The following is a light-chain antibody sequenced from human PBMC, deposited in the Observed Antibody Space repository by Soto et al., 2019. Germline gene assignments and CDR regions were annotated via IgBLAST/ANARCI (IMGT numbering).Light chain of an antibody. CDR2: DAS. V-gene: IGKV3-11*01. J-gene: IGKJ4*01. CDR1: QSVSSN. Sequence: EIVLTQSPATLSLSPGERATLSCRASQSVSSNLAWYQHKPGRAPRLLNYDASNRVTGIPARFSGSGSGTDFTLIITSLRPEDFAVYYCQQRSNWPPHFGGGTRVEIK. CDR3: QQRSNWPPH.